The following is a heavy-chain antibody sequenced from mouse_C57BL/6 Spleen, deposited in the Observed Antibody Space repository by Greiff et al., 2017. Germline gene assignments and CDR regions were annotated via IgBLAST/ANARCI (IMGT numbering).Heavy chain of an antibody. CDR3: ARYYDGTLRGFAY. V-gene: IGHV1-64*01. D-gene: IGHD1-1*02. CDR2: IHPNSGST. CDR1: GYTFTSYW. J-gene: IGHJ3*01. Sequence: QVQLQQPGAELVKPGASEKLSCKASGYTFTSYWMHWVKQRPGQGLEWIGMIHPNSGSTNYNEKFKSKATLTVDKSSSTAYMQLSSLTSEDSAVYYGARYYDGTLRGFAYWGQRPLVTVSA.